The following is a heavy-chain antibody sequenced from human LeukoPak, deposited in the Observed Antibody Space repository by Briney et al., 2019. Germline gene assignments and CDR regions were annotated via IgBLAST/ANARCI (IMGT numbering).Heavy chain of an antibody. J-gene: IGHJ4*02. V-gene: IGHV4-38-2*01. CDR2: IYLSGST. CDR3: ARHIGNYYVGY. CDR1: CYSISSTYF. Sequence: SETLSLTCAVSCYSISSTYFWGWIRQPPGKGLQWIGNIYLSGSTYYNPSLKSRVTISVDTSKNQFSLKLTSVTSAETAGYYCARHIGNYYVGYWGQGILVTVSS. D-gene: IGHD1-7*01.